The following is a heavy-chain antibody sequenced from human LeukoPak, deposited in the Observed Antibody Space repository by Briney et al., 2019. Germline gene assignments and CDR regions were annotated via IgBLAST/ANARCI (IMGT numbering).Heavy chain of an antibody. CDR3: ARERSGVRGGDY. CDR1: GGSISSYY. CDR2: IYYSGST. D-gene: IGHD3-3*01. J-gene: IGHJ4*02. Sequence: SETLSLTCTVSGGSISSYYWSWIRQPPGKGLEWIGYIYYSGSTNYNPSLKSRVTISVDTSKNQFSLKLSSVTAADTAVYYYARERSGVRGGDYWGQGTLVTVSS. V-gene: IGHV4-59*12.